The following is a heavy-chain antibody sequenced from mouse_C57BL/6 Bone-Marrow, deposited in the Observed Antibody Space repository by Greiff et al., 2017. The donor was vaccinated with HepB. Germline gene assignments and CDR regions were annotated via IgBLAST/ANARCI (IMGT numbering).Heavy chain of an antibody. J-gene: IGHJ1*03. CDR3: ARTLCITTVVAHFDV. Sequence: QVQLKQSGPELVKPGASVKISCKASGYAFSSSWMNWVKQRPGKGLEWIGRIYPGDGDTNYNGKFKGKATLTADKSSSTAYMQLSSLTSEDSAVYFCARTLCITTVVAHFDVWGTGTTVTVSS. D-gene: IGHD1-1*01. CDR2: IYPGDGDT. V-gene: IGHV1-82*01. CDR1: GYAFSSSW.